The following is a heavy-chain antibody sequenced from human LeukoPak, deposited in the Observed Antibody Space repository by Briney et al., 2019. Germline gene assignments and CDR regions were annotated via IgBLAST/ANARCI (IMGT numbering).Heavy chain of an antibody. D-gene: IGHD2-21*02. CDR2: IIPILGIA. Sequence: GASVKVSCKASGGTFSSYAISWVRQAPGQGLEWMGRIIPILGIANYAQKFQGRVTITADKSTSTAYMELNSLRAEDTAVYYCARSDPIYCGGDCYYYYYYGMDVWGQGTTVTVSS. J-gene: IGHJ6*02. CDR1: GGTFSSYA. CDR3: ARSDPIYCGGDCYYYYYYGMDV. V-gene: IGHV1-69*04.